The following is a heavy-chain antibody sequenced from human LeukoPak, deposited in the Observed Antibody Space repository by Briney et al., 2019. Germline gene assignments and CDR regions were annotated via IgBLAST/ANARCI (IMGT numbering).Heavy chain of an antibody. D-gene: IGHD4-17*01. J-gene: IGHJ3*02. CDR2: IYYSGNT. CDR1: GGSISGGDYY. Sequence: PSQTLSLTCTVSGGSISGGDYYWSWIRQHPGRGLGWIGYIYYSGNTYYNPSLKSRVIISVDTSKNQFSLKLSSVTAADTAVYYRARGDYGDQGAFDIWGQGTMVTVSS. V-gene: IGHV4-31*03. CDR3: ARGDYGDQGAFDI.